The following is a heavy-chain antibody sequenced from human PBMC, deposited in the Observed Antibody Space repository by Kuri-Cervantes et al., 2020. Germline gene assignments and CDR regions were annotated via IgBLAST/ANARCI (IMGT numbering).Heavy chain of an antibody. V-gene: IGHV4-4*02. CDR1: GASIISGNL. J-gene: IGHJ4*02. Sequence: SETLSLTCAVSGASIISGNLWTWVRQSPGKGLEWIGDIHHSGSTNYNPSLKSRVTISVDTSKNQFSLKLSSVTAADTAVYYCARDGWGRGHERKFDYWGQGTLVTVSS. CDR2: IHHSGST. D-gene: IGHD2-8*02. CDR3: ARDGWGRGHERKFDY.